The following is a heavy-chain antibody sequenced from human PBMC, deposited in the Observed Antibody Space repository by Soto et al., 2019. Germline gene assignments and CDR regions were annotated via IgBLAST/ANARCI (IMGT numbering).Heavy chain of an antibody. CDR2: IYSGGST. V-gene: IGHV3-53*01. D-gene: IGHD1-26*01. CDR3: ARDGGSYSRYYYYYGMDV. Sequence: GGSLRLSCAASGFTVSSNYMSWVRQAPGKGLEWVSVIYSGGSTYCADSVKGRFTISRDNSKNTLYLQMNSLRAEDTAVYYCARDGGSYSRYYYYYGMDVWGQGTTVTGSS. CDR1: GFTVSSNY. J-gene: IGHJ6*02.